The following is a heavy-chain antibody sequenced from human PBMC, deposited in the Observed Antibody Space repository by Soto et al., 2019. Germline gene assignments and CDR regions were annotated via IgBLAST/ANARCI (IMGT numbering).Heavy chain of an antibody. CDR1: GYTFTSYG. D-gene: IGHD3-10*01. Sequence: EASVKVSCKASGYTFTSYGISWVRQAPGQGLEWMGWISAYNGNTNYAQKLQGRVTMTTDTSTSTAYMELRSLRSDDTAVYYCARAAHSSGSERAFDYWGQGTLVTVSS. J-gene: IGHJ4*02. CDR3: ARAAHSSGSERAFDY. CDR2: ISAYNGNT. V-gene: IGHV1-18*01.